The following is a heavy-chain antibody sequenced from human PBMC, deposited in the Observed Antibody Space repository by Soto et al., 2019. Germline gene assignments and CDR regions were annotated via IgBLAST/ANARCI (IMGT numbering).Heavy chain of an antibody. J-gene: IGHJ4*02. D-gene: IGHD2-2*01. Sequence: QVQLVQSGAEVKKPGASVTVSCKASGYTFTSYDINWVRQATGQGLEWMGWMNPNSGNTGYAQKFQGRVTMTRNTSLSTAYMELSSLRSEDTAVYYCARAGYCSSTSCYGNWGQGTLVTVSS. CDR2: MNPNSGNT. CDR3: ARAGYCSSTSCYGN. V-gene: IGHV1-8*01. CDR1: GYTFTSYD.